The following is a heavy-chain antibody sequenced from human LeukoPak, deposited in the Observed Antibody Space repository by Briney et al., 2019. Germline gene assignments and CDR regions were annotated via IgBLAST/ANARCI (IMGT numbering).Heavy chain of an antibody. D-gene: IGHD1-26*01. CDR1: GFTFSSYW. CDR2: IDTDGSFT. Sequence: PGRTLRLSCAASGFTFSSYWTHWVRQAPGKELLWVSRIDTDGSFTSYADSVRGRFTISRDNAKNTMYLQMSSLRAEDTAVYYCIRGTVGAPGNDYWGQGTLVTVSS. CDR3: IRGTVGAPGNDY. V-gene: IGHV3-74*01. J-gene: IGHJ4*02.